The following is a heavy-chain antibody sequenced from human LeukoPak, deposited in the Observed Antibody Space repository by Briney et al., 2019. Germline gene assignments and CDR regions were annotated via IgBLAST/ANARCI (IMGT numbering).Heavy chain of an antibody. J-gene: IGHJ5*02. CDR2: INHSGST. Sequence: SETLSLTCAVYGGSFSGYYWSWIRQPPGKGLEWIGEINHSGSTNCNPPLKSRVTISVDTSKNQLSLKLSSVTAADTAVYYCARFHIVFDWFDPWGQGTLVTVSS. V-gene: IGHV4-34*01. CDR3: ARFHIVFDWFDP. CDR1: GGSFSGYY. D-gene: IGHD2-21*01.